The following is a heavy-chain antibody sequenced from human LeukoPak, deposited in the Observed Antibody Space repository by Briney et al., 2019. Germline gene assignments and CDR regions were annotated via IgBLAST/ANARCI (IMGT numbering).Heavy chain of an antibody. CDR1: GGSISSYY. CDR2: IYTSGST. V-gene: IGHV4-4*07. Sequence: SETLSLTCTVSGGSISSYYWSWIRQPAGKGLEWIGRIYTSGSTNYNPSLKSRVTMSVDTSKNQFSLKLSSVTAEDTAVYYCTTYGSGRKFDYWGQGILVTVSS. J-gene: IGHJ4*02. CDR3: TTYGSGRKFDY. D-gene: IGHD3-10*01.